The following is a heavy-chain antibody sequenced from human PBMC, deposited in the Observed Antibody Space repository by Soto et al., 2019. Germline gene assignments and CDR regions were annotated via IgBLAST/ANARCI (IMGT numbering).Heavy chain of an antibody. CDR1: GYTFTGYY. CDR3: ARERFQVVSDGMDV. CDR2: INPETGGT. D-gene: IGHD2-15*01. V-gene: IGHV1-2*02. Sequence: ASVKVSCKASGYTFTGYYVHWVREAPGQGLEWMGWINPETGGTSYAQKFQGRVTLSRDTSINTAYLELSSLRFDDAAVYFCARERFQVVSDGMDVWGQGTTVTVS. J-gene: IGHJ6*02.